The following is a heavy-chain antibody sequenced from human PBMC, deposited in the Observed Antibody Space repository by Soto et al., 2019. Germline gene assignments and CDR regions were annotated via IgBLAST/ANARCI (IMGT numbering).Heavy chain of an antibody. J-gene: IGHJ6*02. D-gene: IGHD3-3*01. Sequence: PSETLSLTFNVSGGSISNYHWSWIRQPPGKGLEWIGYIYYSGSTNYNPSLKSRVTISVDTSKNQFSLKLSSVTAADTAVYYCARGRNFDFWSGYYENYYYGMDVWGQGTTVTVSS. CDR2: IYYSGST. V-gene: IGHV4-59*01. CDR1: GGSISNYH. CDR3: ARGRNFDFWSGYYENYYYGMDV.